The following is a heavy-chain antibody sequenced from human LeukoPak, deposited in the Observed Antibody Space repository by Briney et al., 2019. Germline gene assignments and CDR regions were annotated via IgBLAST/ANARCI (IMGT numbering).Heavy chain of an antibody. V-gene: IGHV4-59*08. D-gene: IGHD3-22*01. J-gene: IGHJ3*02. Sequence: SETLSLTCTVSGGSISSYYWSWIRQPPGKGLEWIGDIYYSGSTNYNPSLKRRGTISVDTSKNQFSLKLSSVTAADTGVYYCGLTGAYDSSGYHRRGIAFAIWGQGTMVTVSS. CDR2: IYYSGST. CDR1: GGSISSYY. CDR3: GLTGAYDSSGYHRRGIAFAI.